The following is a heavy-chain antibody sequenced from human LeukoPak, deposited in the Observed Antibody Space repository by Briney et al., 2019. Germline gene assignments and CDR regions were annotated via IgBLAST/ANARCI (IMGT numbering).Heavy chain of an antibody. CDR2: ISYDGSKK. D-gene: IGHD4-17*01. J-gene: IGHJ4*02. V-gene: IGHV3-30*03. CDR3: VRQAVSGDSGIAY. CDR1: GFTFSSYG. Sequence: GRSLRLSCAASGFTFSSYGMHWVRQAPGKGLEWVAVISYDGSKKFYADSVKGRFTMSRDNAKSMVYLQMDGLRAEDTAVFSCVRQAVSGDSGIAYWGRGVLVTVSS.